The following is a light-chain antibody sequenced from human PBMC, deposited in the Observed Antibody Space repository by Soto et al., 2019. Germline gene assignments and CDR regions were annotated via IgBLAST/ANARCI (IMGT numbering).Light chain of an antibody. CDR2: DVN. CDR3: TSWTTSTTMK. V-gene: IGLV2-14*01. CDR1: SSDVGAYNY. J-gene: IGLJ2*01. Sequence: SVLTQPASVYGSPGESITISCTGTSSDVGAYNYVSWYQQHPGKAPKLMIYDVNIRPSGVSNRFSGSKSGNTASLTISGLQAEDEADYYCTSWTTSTTMKFGGGTKVTVL.